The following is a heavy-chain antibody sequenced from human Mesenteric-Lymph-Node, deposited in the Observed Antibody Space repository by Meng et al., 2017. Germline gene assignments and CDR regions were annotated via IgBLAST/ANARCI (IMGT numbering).Heavy chain of an antibody. J-gene: IGHJ6*02. V-gene: IGHV3-21*01. Sequence: GGSLRLSCAASGFTFSNYSMNWVRQAPGKGLEWVSSISSRSSYIYYADSVKGRFTISRDNAKNSLYLQMNSLRAEDTAVYYCASDGIAPAGAYYYYYAMDVWGQGTAVTVSS. CDR1: GFTFSNYS. CDR2: ISSRSSYI. CDR3: ASDGIAPAGAYYYYYAMDV. D-gene: IGHD6-13*01.